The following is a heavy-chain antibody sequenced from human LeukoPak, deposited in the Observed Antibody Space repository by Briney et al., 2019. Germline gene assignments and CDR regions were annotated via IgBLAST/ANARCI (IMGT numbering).Heavy chain of an antibody. CDR1: GGSISSYY. J-gene: IGHJ5*01. Sequence: AETLSLTCTVSGGSISSYYWICIRQPAGKGREWIGRIYTSGSTNYNPSLKTRLTMSVDTSKNQFSLKMRSVTAADPAVYYCARGREVRGVIGWFDSWGQGTLVIVSS. CDR3: ARGREVRGVIGWFDS. D-gene: IGHD3-10*01. CDR2: IYTSGST. V-gene: IGHV4-4*07.